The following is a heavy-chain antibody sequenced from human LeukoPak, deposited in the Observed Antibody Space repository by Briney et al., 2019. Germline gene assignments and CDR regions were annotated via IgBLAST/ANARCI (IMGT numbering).Heavy chain of an antibody. CDR2: ISGSGGST. D-gene: IGHD2-2*01. CDR3: AKVPADPSEPLPPHAFDI. V-gene: IGHV3-23*01. CDR1: GFTFSSYG. Sequence: PGGTLRLSCAASGFTFSSYGMSWVRQAPGKGLEWVSGISGSGGSTYYADSVKGRFTISRDNSKNTLYLQMNSLRVEDTAVYYCAKVPADPSEPLPPHAFDIWGQGTMVTVSS. J-gene: IGHJ3*02.